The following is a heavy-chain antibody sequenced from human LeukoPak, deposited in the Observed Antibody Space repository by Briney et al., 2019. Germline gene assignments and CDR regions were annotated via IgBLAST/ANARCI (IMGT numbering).Heavy chain of an antibody. V-gene: IGHV3-7*01. CDR2: IKPDGSET. D-gene: IGHD4-11*01. J-gene: IGHJ3*02. CDR3: ANEYSKGDI. CDR1: GFTFSPYW. Sequence: GGSLRLSCAASGFTFSPYWMSWVRQGPGKGLERVANIKPDGSETHYVDSVKGRFTISRDNAKNSLYLQLNSLRPEDAAVYYCANEYSKGDIWGQGTMVTVSS.